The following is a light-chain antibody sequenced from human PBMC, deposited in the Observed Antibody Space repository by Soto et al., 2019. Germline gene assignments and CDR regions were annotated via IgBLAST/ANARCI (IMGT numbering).Light chain of an antibody. CDR3: SSYTSITIVV. CDR2: GVT. Sequence: QSALTQPASVSGSPGQSITISCIGTSSDVGSYNLVSWYQQHPGKAPKLMIYGVTNRPSGVSNRFSGSKSGNTASLTISGLQDEDEADYYCSSYTSITIVVFGGGTKLTVL. V-gene: IGLV2-14*02. J-gene: IGLJ2*01. CDR1: SSDVGSYNL.